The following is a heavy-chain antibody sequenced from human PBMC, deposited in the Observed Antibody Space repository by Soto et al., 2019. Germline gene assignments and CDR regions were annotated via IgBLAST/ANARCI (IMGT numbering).Heavy chain of an antibody. CDR2: IWYDGSNK. CDR3: ARGSGHNCYYMVV. CDR1: EFSFNIYG. V-gene: IGHV3-33*01. Sequence: GSLRLSCAASEFSFNIYGMHWVRQAPGKGLEWVAVIWYDGSNKYYVDSVKGRFSISRDNSKNTLYLEMNSLRAEDTAVYYCARGSGHNCYYMVVWGQGTTVTVSS. J-gene: IGHJ6*03.